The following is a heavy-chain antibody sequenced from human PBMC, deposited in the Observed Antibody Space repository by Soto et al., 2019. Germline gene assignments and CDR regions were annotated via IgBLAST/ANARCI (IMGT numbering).Heavy chain of an antibody. D-gene: IGHD2-15*01. Sequence: PGGSLRLSCAASGFTFSYYGIQWVRQAPGKGLEWVAVTSSEGSKEYYGDSVKGRFTISRDSSKNTVYLQMNSLRAEDTAVYYCATYCSAGPCYSVNYWGQGALVTVSS. J-gene: IGHJ4*02. CDR3: ATYCSAGPCYSVNY. CDR1: GFTFSYYG. CDR2: TSSEGSKE. V-gene: IGHV3-33*05.